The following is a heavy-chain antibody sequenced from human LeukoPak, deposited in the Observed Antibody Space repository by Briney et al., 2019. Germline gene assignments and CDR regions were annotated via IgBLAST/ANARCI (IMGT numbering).Heavy chain of an antibody. J-gene: IGHJ4*02. CDR2: IYHSGST. D-gene: IGHD4-17*01. CDR3: ARDRAYGDYEFSDY. Sequence: SETLSLTCTVSGYSISSGYYWGWIRQPPGKGLEWIGRIYHSGSTYYNPSLKSRVTISVDTSKNQSSLKLSSVTAADTAVYYCARDRAYGDYEFSDYWGQGTLVTVSS. V-gene: IGHV4-38-2*02. CDR1: GYSISSGYY.